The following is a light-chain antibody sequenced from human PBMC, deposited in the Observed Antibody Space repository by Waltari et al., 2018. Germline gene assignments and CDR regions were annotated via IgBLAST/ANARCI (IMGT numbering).Light chain of an antibody. V-gene: IGKV1-5*03. CDR1: QSISSW. Sequence: DIQMTQSPPTLSASVGDRVTITCRASQSISSWLAWYQQKPGKAPKLLIYKASSLESGVPSRFSGSESGTEFTLTISSLQPDDFATYYCQQYNSYAWTFGQGTKVEIK. CDR3: QQYNSYAWT. CDR2: KAS. J-gene: IGKJ1*01.